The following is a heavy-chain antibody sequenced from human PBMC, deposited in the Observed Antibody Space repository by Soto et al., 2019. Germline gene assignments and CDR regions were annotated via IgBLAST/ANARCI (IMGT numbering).Heavy chain of an antibody. D-gene: IGHD1-1*01. CDR1: GFTFGIYA. J-gene: IGHJ6*02. CDR2: INGGGTST. V-gene: IGHV3-23*01. CDR3: AKLESVEVYYYSSHAMDV. Sequence: EVQLLESGGGLVQPGGSLRLSCAASGFTFGIYAMGWVRQAPGKGLEWVSSINGGGTSTYYADSVKGRFTVYRDNSKNTMILQMASLRADDKVIFYCAKLESVEVYYYSSHAMDVWGQGTTVTVSS.